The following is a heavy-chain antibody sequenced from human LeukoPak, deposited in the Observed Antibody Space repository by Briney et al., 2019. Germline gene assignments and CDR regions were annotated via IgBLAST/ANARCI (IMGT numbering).Heavy chain of an antibody. D-gene: IGHD2-15*01. CDR3: ANYRSGGGGYYSGLEH. J-gene: IGHJ1*01. V-gene: IGHV3-23*01. Sequence: PGGSLRLSCAASGFTFKNYAMTWVRQAPGKGLEGVSGTSGSGDIRLYADAVKGRFTISRTNSENRLYLQMNSLRADDSGVYYCANYRSGGGGYYSGLEHWGQGTQVTVSS. CDR1: GFTFKNYA. CDR2: TSGSGDIR.